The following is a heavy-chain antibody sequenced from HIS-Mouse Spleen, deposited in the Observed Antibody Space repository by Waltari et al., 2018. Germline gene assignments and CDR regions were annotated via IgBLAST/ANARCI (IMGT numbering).Heavy chain of an antibody. CDR2: IKPNSGGT. CDR3: ARSYSGSYFDY. CDR1: GYTFTGYY. D-gene: IGHD1-26*01. Sequence: QVQLVQSGAEVKKPGASVKVSCKASGYTFTGYYMHWVRQAPGQGLEWMGWIKPNSGGTHYAQKFQGRVTMTRDTSISTAYMELSRLRSDDTAVYYCARSYSGSYFDYWGQGTLVTVSS. V-gene: IGHV1-2*02. J-gene: IGHJ4*02.